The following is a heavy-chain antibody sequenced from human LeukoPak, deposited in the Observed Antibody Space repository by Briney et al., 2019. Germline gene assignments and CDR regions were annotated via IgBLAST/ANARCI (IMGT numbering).Heavy chain of an antibody. CDR1: GFTFRIYS. CDR3: ARDSDEGDFDY. V-gene: IGHV3-21*01. D-gene: IGHD3-16*01. CDR2: ISSSSSYI. Sequence: GGSLRLSCAASGFTFRIYSMNGVRQAPGKGLEGVSSISSSSSYIYYADSVKGRFTISRDNAKNSLYLQMNSLRAEDTAVYYCARDSDEGDFDYWGQGTLVTVSS. J-gene: IGHJ4*02.